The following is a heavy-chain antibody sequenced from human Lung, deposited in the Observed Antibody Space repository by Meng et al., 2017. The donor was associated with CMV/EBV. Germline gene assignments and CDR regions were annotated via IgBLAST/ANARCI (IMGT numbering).Heavy chain of an antibody. CDR1: GGTFSSYA. Sequence: SXXVSXKASGGTFSSYAISWVRQAPGQGLEWMGGIIPIFGTANYAQKFQGRVTITTDESTSTAYMELSSLRSEDTAVYYCARAEGSSSAPGRNWLDPWGQGXLVTVSS. D-gene: IGHD6-6*01. J-gene: IGHJ5*02. V-gene: IGHV1-69*05. CDR2: IIPIFGTA. CDR3: ARAEGSSSAPGRNWLDP.